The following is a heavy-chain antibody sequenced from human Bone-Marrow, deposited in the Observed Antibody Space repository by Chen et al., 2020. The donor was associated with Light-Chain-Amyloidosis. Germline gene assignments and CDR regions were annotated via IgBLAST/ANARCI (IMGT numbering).Heavy chain of an antibody. CDR1: GGSISSSSYY. CDR2: IYYSGST. Sequence: QLQLQESGPGLVKPSETLSLTCTVSGGSISSSSYYWGWIRQPPGKGLEWIGSIYYSGSTYYNPSLNSRVTISVDTSKNQFSLKLSSVTAADTAVYYCARDTPSPDLNWFDPWGQGTLVTVSS. V-gene: IGHV4-39*07. CDR3: ARDTPSPDLNWFDP. J-gene: IGHJ5*02.